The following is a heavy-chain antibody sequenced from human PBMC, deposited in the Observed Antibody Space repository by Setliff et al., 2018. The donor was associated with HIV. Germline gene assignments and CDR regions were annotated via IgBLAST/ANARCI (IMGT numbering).Heavy chain of an antibody. J-gene: IGHJ6*02. CDR3: AILDVDTTMVIYYGMDV. V-gene: IGHV3-23*01. Sequence: PGGSLRLSCAASGFTFSSYAMSWVRQAPGKGLEWVSAISGSGGSTYYADSVKGRFTISRDNAKNSLSLQMNSLRAEDTAVYYCAILDVDTTMVIYYGMDVWGQGTTVTVSS. D-gene: IGHD5-18*01. CDR1: GFTFSSYA. CDR2: ISGSGGST.